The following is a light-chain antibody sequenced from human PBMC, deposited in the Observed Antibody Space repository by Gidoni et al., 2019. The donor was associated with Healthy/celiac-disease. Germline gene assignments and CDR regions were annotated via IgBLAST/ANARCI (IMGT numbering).Light chain of an antibody. CDR2: DAS. CDR1: QDIRNY. Sequence: DIQMTQSPSSLSASVGDRVTITCQASQDIRNYVHRYQQEPGTAPKLLIYDASKLETGGPSRFRGRGSGTDVTGTIGSRQAEEIATYYWQQYDKRPRTFGGGTKVEIK. V-gene: IGKV1-33*01. CDR3: QQYDKRPRT. J-gene: IGKJ4*01.